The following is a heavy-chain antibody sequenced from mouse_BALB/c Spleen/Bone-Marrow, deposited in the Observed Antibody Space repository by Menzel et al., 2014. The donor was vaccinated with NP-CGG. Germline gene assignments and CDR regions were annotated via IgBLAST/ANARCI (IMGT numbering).Heavy chain of an antibody. D-gene: IGHD1-2*01. CDR2: IYPRNNNT. CDR1: GYTFTDYY. Sequence: QVQLQQSGPELVKPGASVKISCKASGYTFTDYYINWVKQKPGQGLEWIGWIYPRNNNTKYNERFKDKATLTVDTPSSTAYMQLSSLTSEDTAVYFFARGITTATFAYWGQGTLVTVSA. CDR3: ARGITTATFAY. J-gene: IGHJ3*01. V-gene: IGHV1-84*02.